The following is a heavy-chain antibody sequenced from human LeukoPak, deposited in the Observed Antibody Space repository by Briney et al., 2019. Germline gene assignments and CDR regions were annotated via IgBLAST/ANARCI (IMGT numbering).Heavy chain of an antibody. J-gene: IGHJ4*02. Sequence: GGSLRLSCAASGFTFSTYAMSWVRQAPGKVMEWVSAISAGGSSTYYADSVKGRFTISRDNSKNTLYLQMNSLRAEDTAVYYCPKDQAGGDTVTLFDYWGQGTLVTVSS. D-gene: IGHD4-17*01. CDR1: GFTFSTYA. V-gene: IGHV3-23*01. CDR3: PKDQAGGDTVTLFDY. CDR2: ISAGGSST.